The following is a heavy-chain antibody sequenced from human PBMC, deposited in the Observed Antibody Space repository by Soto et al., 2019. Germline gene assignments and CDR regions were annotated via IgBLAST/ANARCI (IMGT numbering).Heavy chain of an antibody. J-gene: IGHJ3*02. CDR1: GFSVSSNY. V-gene: IGHV3-53*01. CDR2: IYSSGTI. CDR3: AKHMSGDPNDTFDI. D-gene: IGHD3-10*02. Sequence: GGSLRLSCEASGFSVSSNYMSWVRQAPGKGLEWVAVIYSSGTIYYADSVKGRFTISRDSPKNTLYLQMTSLRGEDTAAYFCAKHMSGDPNDTFDIWGQGTMVTVSS.